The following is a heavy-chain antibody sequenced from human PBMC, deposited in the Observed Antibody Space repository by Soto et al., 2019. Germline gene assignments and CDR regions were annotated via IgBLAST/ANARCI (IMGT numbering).Heavy chain of an antibody. V-gene: IGHV4-59*01. CDR3: ARENGYSAFDI. CDR1: GGSISSYY. D-gene: IGHD3-22*01. CDR2: IYYTGST. Sequence: SETLSLTCTVSGGSISSYYWSWIRQPPGKGLEWIGYIYYTGSTNYNPSLKSRVTISVDTSKNQFSLKLSSVTAADTAVYYCARENGYSAFDIWGQGTMVTVS. J-gene: IGHJ3*02.